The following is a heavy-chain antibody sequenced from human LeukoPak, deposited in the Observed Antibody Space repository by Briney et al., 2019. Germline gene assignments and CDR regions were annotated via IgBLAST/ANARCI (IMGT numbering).Heavy chain of an antibody. Sequence: GGSLRLSCAASGFTFSGFSMSWVRQAPGKGLEWVANINPGGGDRYYVDSAKGRFTISRDNAKNSLYLQMNSLRVEDTAVYYCARPRGCSSTCSNFDYWGQGTLVTVSS. V-gene: IGHV3-7*01. CDR3: ARPRGCSSTCSNFDY. CDR2: INPGGGDR. CDR1: GFTFSGFS. J-gene: IGHJ4*02. D-gene: IGHD2-2*01.